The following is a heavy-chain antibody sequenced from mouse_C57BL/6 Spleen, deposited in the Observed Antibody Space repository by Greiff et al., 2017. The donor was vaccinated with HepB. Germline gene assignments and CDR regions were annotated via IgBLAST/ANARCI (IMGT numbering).Heavy chain of an antibody. V-gene: IGHV5-9-1*02. J-gene: IGHJ3*01. Sequence: DVMLVESGEGLVKPGGSLKLSCAASGFTFSSYAMSWVRQTPEKRLEWVAYISSGGDYIYYADTVKGRFTISRDNARNTLYLQMSSLKSEDTAMYYCTRGYYYGNGAYWGQGTLVTVSA. CDR1: GFTFSSYA. CDR3: TRGYYYGNGAY. D-gene: IGHD1-1*01. CDR2: ISSGGDYI.